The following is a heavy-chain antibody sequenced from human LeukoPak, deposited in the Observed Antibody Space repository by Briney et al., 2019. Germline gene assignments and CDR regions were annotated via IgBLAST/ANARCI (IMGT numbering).Heavy chain of an antibody. V-gene: IGHV3-23*01. D-gene: IGHD6-19*01. Sequence: GGSLRLSCAASGFTFSSYAMSWVRQAPGKGLEWVSAISGSGGSTYYADSVKGRFTISRDNSKNTLYLQMNSLRAEDTAVYYCANDAGYSSGWYGNWFDPWGQGTLVTVSS. J-gene: IGHJ5*02. CDR1: GFTFSSYA. CDR3: ANDAGYSSGWYGNWFDP. CDR2: ISGSGGST.